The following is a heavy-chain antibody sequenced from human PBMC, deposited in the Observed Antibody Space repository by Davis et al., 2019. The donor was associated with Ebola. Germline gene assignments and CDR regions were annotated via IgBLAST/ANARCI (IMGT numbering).Heavy chain of an antibody. CDR1: GFTFSSYW. J-gene: IGHJ4*02. D-gene: IGHD3-3*01. CDR3: ARDNKYYDFWSGWFDY. CDR2: INSDGSST. V-gene: IGHV3-74*01. Sequence: GESLKISCATSGFTFSSYWMHWVRQAPGKGLVWVSRINSDGSSTSYADSVKGRFTISRDNAKNTLYLQMNSLRAEDTAVYYCARDNKYYDFWSGWFDYWGQGTLVTVSS.